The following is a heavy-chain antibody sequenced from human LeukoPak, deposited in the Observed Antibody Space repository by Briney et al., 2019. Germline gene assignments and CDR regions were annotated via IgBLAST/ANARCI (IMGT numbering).Heavy chain of an antibody. D-gene: IGHD2-2*01. CDR2: IIPIFDTA. J-gene: IGHJ4*02. CDR1: GGTFSSYA. CDR3: ARGGRYCSSTSCFDY. V-gene: IGHV1-69*05. Sequence: SVKVSCKASGGTFSSYAISWVRQAPGQGLEWMGGIIPIFDTANYAQKFQGRVTITTDESTRTAYMELSSLRSEDTAVYYCARGGRYCSSTSCFDYWGQGTLVTVSS.